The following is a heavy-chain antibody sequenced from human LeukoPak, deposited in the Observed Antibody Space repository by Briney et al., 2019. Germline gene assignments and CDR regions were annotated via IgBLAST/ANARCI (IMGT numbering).Heavy chain of an antibody. CDR1: GYSISSGYY. J-gene: IGHJ5*02. D-gene: IGHD2-15*01. CDR2: IYHSGST. V-gene: IGHV4-38-2*02. Sequence: SETLSLTCTVSGYSISSGYYWGWIRQPPGKGQEWIGSIYHSGSTYYNPSLKSRVTISVDTSKNQFSLKLSSVTAADTAVYYCAREGAGYYSSGPDPWGQGTLVTVSS. CDR3: AREGAGYYSSGPDP.